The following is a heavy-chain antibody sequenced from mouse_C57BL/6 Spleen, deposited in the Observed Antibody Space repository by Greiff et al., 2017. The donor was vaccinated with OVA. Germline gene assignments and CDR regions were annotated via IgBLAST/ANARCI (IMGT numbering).Heavy chain of an antibody. Sequence: VESGGGLVKPGGSLKLSCAASGFTFSIYAMSWVRQTPEKRLEWVATISDGGSYTYYPDNVKGRFTISRDNAKNNLYLQMSHLKSEDTAMYYCARDRDGNYAWFAYWGQGTLVTVSA. D-gene: IGHD2-1*01. V-gene: IGHV5-4*01. J-gene: IGHJ3*01. CDR3: ARDRDGNYAWFAY. CDR2: ISDGGSYT. CDR1: GFTFSIYA.